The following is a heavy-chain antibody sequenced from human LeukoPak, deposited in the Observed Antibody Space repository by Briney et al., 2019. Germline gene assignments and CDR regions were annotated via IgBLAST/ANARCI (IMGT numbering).Heavy chain of an antibody. D-gene: IGHD3-10*01. CDR1: GYTFTSYY. J-gene: IGHJ4*02. V-gene: IGHV1-46*01. CDR3: VRVGGDNIRRGELLLRRCYFDK. CDR2: INPSGGST. Sequence: ASVKVSCKASGYTFTSYYMHWVRQAPGQGLEWMGIINPSGGSTSYAQKFQGRVTMTRDTSTSTVYMELSSLRSEDTAVYYCVRVGGDNIRRGELLLRRCYFDKWGQGTLVTVSS.